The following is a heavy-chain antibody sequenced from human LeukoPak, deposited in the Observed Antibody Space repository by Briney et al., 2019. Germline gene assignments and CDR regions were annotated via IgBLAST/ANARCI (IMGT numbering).Heavy chain of an antibody. CDR1: GFTFSSYA. CDR3: ANLPASIVGATCSFDY. V-gene: IGHV3-23*01. J-gene: IGHJ4*02. CDR2: ISGSGGST. D-gene: IGHD1-26*01. Sequence: GGSLRLSCAASGFTFSSYAMSWVRQAPGKGLEWVSAISGSGGSTYYADSVKGRFTISRDNSKNTLYLQMNSLRAEDTVVYYCANLPASIVGATCSFDYWGQGTLVTVSS.